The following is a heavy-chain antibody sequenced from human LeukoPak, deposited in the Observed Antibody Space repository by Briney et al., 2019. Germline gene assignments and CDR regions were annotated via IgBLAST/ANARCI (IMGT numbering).Heavy chain of an antibody. CDR1: GGSISSGGYS. V-gene: IGHV4-30-2*01. CDR3: ARGVVTAIVDYFDY. D-gene: IGHD2-21*02. Sequence: PSETLSLTCDVSGGSISSGGYSWSWIRQPPGKGLEWIGYIYHSGSTYYNPSLKSRVTISVDRSKNQFSLKLSSVTAADTAVYYCARGVVTAIVDYFDYWGQGTQVTVSS. J-gene: IGHJ4*02. CDR2: IYHSGST.